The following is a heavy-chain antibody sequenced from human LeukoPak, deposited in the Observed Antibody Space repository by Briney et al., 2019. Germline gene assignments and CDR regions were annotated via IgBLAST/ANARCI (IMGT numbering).Heavy chain of an antibody. CDR2: IKSKNVGGTT. Sequence: GGSLRLSCAASGFTFNNAWMNWVRQAPGKGLEWVGRIKSKNVGGTTDYAAPVKGRFTISRDDLKNTVYLQMNSLKIEDTAVYYCTSHAAFDPWGQGTLVTVSS. V-gene: IGHV3-15*01. CDR3: TSHAAFDP. CDR1: GFTFNNAW. J-gene: IGHJ5*02.